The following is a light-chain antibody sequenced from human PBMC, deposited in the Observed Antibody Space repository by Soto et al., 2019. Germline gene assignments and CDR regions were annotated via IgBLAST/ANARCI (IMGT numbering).Light chain of an antibody. J-gene: IGKJ3*01. CDR3: QQSSSAPLT. V-gene: IGKV1-39*01. CDR1: QSVNTY. CDR2: AAS. Sequence: DIQMTQSPSSLSASEGDRVTITCRASQSVNTYLNWYQHKPGKAPKLLIYAASSLQSGVPSRFSGSGSGTEFTLTISSLQPEDSAVYYWQQSSSAPLTFGPGTKVDIK.